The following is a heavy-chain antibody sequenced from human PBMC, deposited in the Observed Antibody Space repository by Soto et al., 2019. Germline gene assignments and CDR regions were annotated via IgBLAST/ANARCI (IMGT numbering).Heavy chain of an antibody. CDR1: GGSISSSSYY. V-gene: IGHV4-39*01. D-gene: IGHD6-6*01. J-gene: IGHJ5*02. CDR2: IYYSGST. CDR3: AGNGGLEYSSSSAWFEP. Sequence: SETLSLTCTVSGGSISSSSYYWGWIRQPPGKGLEWIGSIYYSGSTYYNPSLKSRVTISVDTSKNQFSLKLSSVTAADTAVYYCAGNGGLEYSSSSAWFEPWGQGTLVTVSS.